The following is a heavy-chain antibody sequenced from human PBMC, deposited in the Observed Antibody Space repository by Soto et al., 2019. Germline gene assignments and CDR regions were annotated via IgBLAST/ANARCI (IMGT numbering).Heavy chain of an antibody. CDR2: ISSRSSTI. J-gene: IGHJ4*02. Sequence: QVQLVESGGGLVKPGGSLRLSCADSGFTFSDYYMSWIRQAPGKGLEWVSYISSRSSTIFYADSVKGRFTISRDNVKNSLYLQRNGLRAEDTAVYYCASGTNGAFFVYWGQGILVTVSS. V-gene: IGHV3-11*01. CDR3: ASGTNGAFFVY. D-gene: IGHD2-8*01. CDR1: GFTFSDYY.